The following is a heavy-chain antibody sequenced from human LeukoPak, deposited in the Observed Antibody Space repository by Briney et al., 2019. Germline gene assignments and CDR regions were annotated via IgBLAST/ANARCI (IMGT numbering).Heavy chain of an antibody. D-gene: IGHD5-12*01. CDR2: ISYDGSNK. V-gene: IGHV3-30*18. J-gene: IGHJ4*02. CDR3: AKGTWEWLRLIDY. Sequence: GGSLRLSCAASGFTFSSYGMHWVRQAPGKGLEWVAVISYDGSNKYYADSVKGRFTISRDNSKNTLYLQMNSLRAEDTAVHYCAKGTWEWLRLIDYWGQGTLVTVSS. CDR1: GFTFSSYG.